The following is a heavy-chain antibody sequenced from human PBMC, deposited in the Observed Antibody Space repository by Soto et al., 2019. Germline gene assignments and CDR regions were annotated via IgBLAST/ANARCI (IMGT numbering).Heavy chain of an antibody. D-gene: IGHD2-15*01. CDR3: AKVPVGAANWFDH. CDR1: GFTCSSYA. CDR2: ISGSGGST. Sequence: PXGSLRPSCSAAGFTCSSYAMSWVRQAPGKGLEWVSAISGSGGSTYYADSVKGRFTISRDNSKNTLYLQMNSLRAEDTAVYYCAKVPVGAANWFDHWGQGTLVTVSS. J-gene: IGHJ5*02. V-gene: IGHV3-23*01.